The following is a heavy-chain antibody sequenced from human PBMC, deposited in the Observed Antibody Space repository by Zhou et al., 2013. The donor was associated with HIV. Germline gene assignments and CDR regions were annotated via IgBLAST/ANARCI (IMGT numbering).Heavy chain of an antibody. Sequence: QVHLVQSGAEVKKPGASVKISCKASGYTFTSNWMHWVRQAPGQGLEWMGWMNPDTGATGYTQKFQGRVTFTRDTPTNTVYLNLNSVRSEDTAIYYCARGFCSGIYCGTAEYFPFWGQGTLVTVSS. J-gene: IGHJ1*01. CDR3: ARGFCSGIYCGTAEYFPF. CDR1: GYTFTSNW. D-gene: IGHD1-26*01. CDR2: MNPDTGAT. V-gene: IGHV1-8*03.